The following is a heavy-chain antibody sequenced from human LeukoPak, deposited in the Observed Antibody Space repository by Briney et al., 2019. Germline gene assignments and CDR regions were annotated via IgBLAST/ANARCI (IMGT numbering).Heavy chain of an antibody. V-gene: IGHV4-59*01. CDR2: IYHTGST. D-gene: IGHD3-10*01. CDR3: TRGDLPPPNWFDH. Sequence: KPSETLSLTCTVSGGSIRSFFWSWLRQPPGKPLEWLGHIYHTGSTNYNPSFKSRLTISVDMSKNLFALKLTSLTSADTAIYYWTRGDLPPPNWFDHWGQGTLVTVSS. J-gene: IGHJ5*02. CDR1: GGSIRSFF.